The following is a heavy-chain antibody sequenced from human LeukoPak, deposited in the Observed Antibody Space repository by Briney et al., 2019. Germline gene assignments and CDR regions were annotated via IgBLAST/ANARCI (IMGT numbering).Heavy chain of an antibody. CDR1: GFSFSDNV. CDR2: LSYDGVNA. Sequence: GGSLRVSCVVSGFSFSDNVFHWVRQAPGNGLEWVTYLSYDGVNAFYADSVKGRFTISRDTAGGTVSLQMDNLRVEDTAVYYCARGGRRDGTVSTYYFYAMDVWGQGTAVTVSS. J-gene: IGHJ6*02. CDR3: ARGGRRDGTVSTYYFYAMDV. D-gene: IGHD3-10*01. V-gene: IGHV3-30*04.